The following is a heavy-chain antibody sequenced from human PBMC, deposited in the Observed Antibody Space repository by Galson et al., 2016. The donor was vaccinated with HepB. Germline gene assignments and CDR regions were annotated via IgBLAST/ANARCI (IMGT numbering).Heavy chain of an antibody. Sequence: SLRLSCAASGFTFSSYYMHWVRQAPGKGLVWVSRINRDESSTSYADYVKGRFTISRDNSKNTLYLQMNSLRAEDTAVYYCAKDTARYCSSTSYYSGMDVWGQGTTVTVSS. CDR3: AKDTARYCSSTSYYSGMDV. D-gene: IGHD2-2*01. J-gene: IGHJ6*02. CDR1: GFTFSSYY. V-gene: IGHV3-74*01. CDR2: INRDESST.